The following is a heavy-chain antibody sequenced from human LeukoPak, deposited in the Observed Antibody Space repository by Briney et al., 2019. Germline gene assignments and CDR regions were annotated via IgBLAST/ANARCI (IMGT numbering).Heavy chain of an antibody. J-gene: IGHJ4*02. V-gene: IGHV3-33*01. CDR1: GFTFSSYG. Sequence: PGRSLRLSCAASGFTFSSYGMHWVRQAPGKGLEWVAVIWYDGSNKYYADSVKGRFTISRDNSKNTLYLQMNSLRAEDTAVYYCARDSYRTNSYGYRDEDYWGQGTLVTVSS. CDR3: ARDSYRTNSYGYRDEDY. CDR2: IWYDGSNK. D-gene: IGHD5-18*01.